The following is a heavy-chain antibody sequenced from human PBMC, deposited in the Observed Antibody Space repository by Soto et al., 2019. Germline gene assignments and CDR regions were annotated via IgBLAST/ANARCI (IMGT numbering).Heavy chain of an antibody. J-gene: IGHJ4*02. V-gene: IGHV3-23*01. CDR2: ISGSGGST. D-gene: IGHD2-2*01. Sequence: GGSLRLSCAASGFTFSSYAMSWVRQAPGKGLEWVSAISGSGGSTYYADSVKGRFTISRDNSKNTLYLQMNSLRAEDTAVYYCAKTAPLAVLPAVKARFDYWGQGTLVTVSS. CDR1: GFTFSSYA. CDR3: AKTAPLAVLPAVKARFDY.